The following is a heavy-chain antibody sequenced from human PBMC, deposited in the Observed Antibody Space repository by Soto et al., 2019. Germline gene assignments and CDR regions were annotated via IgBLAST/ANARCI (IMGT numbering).Heavy chain of an antibody. CDR1: GFTFSGYW. D-gene: IGHD2-8*02. V-gene: IGHV3-74*01. J-gene: IGHJ4*02. CDR3: ARDYWAQVDH. CDR2: INSDGTTT. Sequence: EVQLVESGGGLVQPGGSLRLSCVASGFTFSGYWMHWVRQAPGKGLVWVSRINSDGTTTNYADSVEGRFTISRDNARNTLYLQVNSLRAEDSAVYYCARDYWAQVDHWGQGTLVTVSS.